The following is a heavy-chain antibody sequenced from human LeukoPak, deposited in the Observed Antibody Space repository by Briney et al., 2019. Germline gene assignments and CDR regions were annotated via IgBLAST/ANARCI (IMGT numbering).Heavy chain of an antibody. Sequence: ASVKVSCKASGGTFSSYAISWVRQAPGQGLEWMGRIIPIFGTANYAQKFQGRVTITTDESTSTAYMELSSLRSEDAAVYYCASVGCSYGIDYWGQGTLVTVSS. D-gene: IGHD5-18*01. J-gene: IGHJ4*02. CDR1: GGTFSSYA. V-gene: IGHV1-69*05. CDR2: IIPIFGTA. CDR3: ASVGCSYGIDY.